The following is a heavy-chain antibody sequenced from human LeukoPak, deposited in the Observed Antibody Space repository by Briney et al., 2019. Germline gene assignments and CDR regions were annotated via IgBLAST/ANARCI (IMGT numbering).Heavy chain of an antibody. D-gene: IGHD6-13*01. V-gene: IGHV1-69*13. CDR2: IIPIFGTA. J-gene: IGHJ4*02. Sequence: SVKVSCKASGGTFSSYAISWVRQAPGQGLEWMGGIIPIFGTANYAQKFQGRVTITADESTSTAYMELSSLRSEDTAVYYCARVRLSSSQIPCFDYWGQGTLVTVSS. CDR1: GGTFSSYA. CDR3: ARVRLSSSQIPCFDY.